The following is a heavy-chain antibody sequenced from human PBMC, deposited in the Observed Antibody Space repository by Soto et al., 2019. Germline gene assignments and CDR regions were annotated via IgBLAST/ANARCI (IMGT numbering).Heavy chain of an antibody. Sequence: GGSLRLSCAASGFTFSSYWVSWVRQAPGKGLEWVANIKQDGSEKYYVDSVKGRFTISRDNAKNSLYLQMNSLRAEDTAVYYCARDFPKHSSGWYWEFDYWGQGTLVTVSS. CDR2: IKQDGSEK. J-gene: IGHJ4*02. D-gene: IGHD6-19*01. CDR1: GFTFSSYW. V-gene: IGHV3-7*05. CDR3: ARDFPKHSSGWYWEFDY.